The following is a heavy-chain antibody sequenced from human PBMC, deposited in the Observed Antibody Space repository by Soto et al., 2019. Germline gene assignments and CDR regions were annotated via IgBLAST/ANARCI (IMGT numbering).Heavy chain of an antibody. V-gene: IGHV3-49*03. CDR1: GFTFGDYA. CDR3: TSHPYYDILTGAHDY. CDR2: IRSKAYGGTT. J-gene: IGHJ4*02. D-gene: IGHD3-9*01. Sequence: PGGSLRLSCTASGFTFGDYAMSWFRQAPGKGLEWVGFIRSKAYGGTTEYAASVKGRFTISRDDSKSIAYLQMNSLKTEDTAVYYCTSHPYYDILTGAHDYWGQGTLLTGSS.